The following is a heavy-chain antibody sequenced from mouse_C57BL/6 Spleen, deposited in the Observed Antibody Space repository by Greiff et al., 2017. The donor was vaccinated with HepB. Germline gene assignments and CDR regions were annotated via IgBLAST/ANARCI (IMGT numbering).Heavy chain of an antibody. CDR1: GFTFSSYA. CDR3: TRDRVLQDGWYFDV. Sequence: EVQLVESGEGLVKPGGSLKLSCAASGFTFSSYAMSWVRQTPEKRLEWVAYISSGGDYTYYADTVKGRFTISRDNARNTLYLQMSSLKSEDTAMYYCTRDRVLQDGWYFDVWGTGTTVTVSS. V-gene: IGHV5-9-1*02. J-gene: IGHJ1*03. D-gene: IGHD2-14*01. CDR2: ISSGGDYT.